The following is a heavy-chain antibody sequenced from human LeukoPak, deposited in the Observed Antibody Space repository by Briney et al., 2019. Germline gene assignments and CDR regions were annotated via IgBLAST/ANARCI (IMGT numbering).Heavy chain of an antibody. Sequence: ASVKVSCTASGYTFTSYGLSWMRQAPGQGLEWMGWISAYNGNTNYAQKFQGRVTMTTDTSTSTAYMELRSLRFDDTAVYYCARGYSSNWLQFDPWGQGTLVTVSS. CDR3: ARGYSSNWLQFDP. V-gene: IGHV1-18*01. CDR2: ISAYNGNT. CDR1: GYTFTSYG. J-gene: IGHJ5*02. D-gene: IGHD6-13*01.